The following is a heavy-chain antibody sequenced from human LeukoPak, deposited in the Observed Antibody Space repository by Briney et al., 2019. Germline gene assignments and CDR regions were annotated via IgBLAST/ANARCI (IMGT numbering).Heavy chain of an antibody. CDR3: ARGFGDYGANGGEEYDY. V-gene: IGHV4-34*01. CDR1: GGSFSGYY. D-gene: IGHD4-17*01. CDR2: INHSGST. J-gene: IGHJ4*02. Sequence: SETLSLTCAVYGGSFSGYYWSWIRQPPGKGLEWIGEINHSGSTNYNASLKSRVTISVDTSKDLFSLKLSSVTAADTSVYYCARGFGDYGANGGEEYDYWGQGTLVTVSS.